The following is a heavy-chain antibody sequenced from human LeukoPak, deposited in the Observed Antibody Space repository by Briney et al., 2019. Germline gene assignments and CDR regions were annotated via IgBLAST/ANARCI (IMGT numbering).Heavy chain of an antibody. D-gene: IGHD3-22*01. Sequence: SVKVSCKASGGTFSSYAISWVRQAPGQGLEWMGRIIPILGIANYAQKFQGRVTITADKSTSTAYMELSSLRSEDTAVYYCARDRGLYYYDSSGYLSYYGMDVWGQGTTVTVSS. CDR3: ARDRGLYYYDSSGYLSYYGMDV. V-gene: IGHV1-69*04. J-gene: IGHJ6*02. CDR2: IIPILGIA. CDR1: GGTFSSYA.